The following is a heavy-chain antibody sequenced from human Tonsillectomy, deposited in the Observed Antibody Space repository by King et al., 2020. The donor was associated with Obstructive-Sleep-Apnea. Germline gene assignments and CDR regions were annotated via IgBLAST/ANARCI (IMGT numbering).Heavy chain of an antibody. CDR1: GFTFSKYS. Sequence: VQLVESGGGLVKPGGSLRLSCAASGFTFSKYSMNWVRQAPGKGLEWVSSISSSSSYIYYADSVKGRFTISRDNAKNSLYLQMNSLRAEDTAVYYCATDGFWRGYYDDYWGQGTLVTVSS. J-gene: IGHJ4*02. D-gene: IGHD3-3*01. CDR3: ATDGFWRGYYDDY. V-gene: IGHV3-21*01. CDR2: ISSSSSYI.